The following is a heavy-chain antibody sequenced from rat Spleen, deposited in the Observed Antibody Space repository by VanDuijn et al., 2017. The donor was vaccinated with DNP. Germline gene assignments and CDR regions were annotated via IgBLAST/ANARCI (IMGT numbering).Heavy chain of an antibody. CDR3: ARSRLPGYYPFAC. CDR1: GFTFSNYG. Sequence: EVQLVESGGGLVQPGRSLKLSCAASGFTFSNYGMAWVRQAPKKGLEWVASISYEGSSTYYGDSVKGRFTISRDNAKSTLYLQMNSLKSEDTATYYCARSRLPGYYPFACWGQGTLVTVSS. D-gene: IGHD1-4*01. V-gene: IGHV5-22*01. J-gene: IGHJ3*01. CDR2: ISYEGSST.